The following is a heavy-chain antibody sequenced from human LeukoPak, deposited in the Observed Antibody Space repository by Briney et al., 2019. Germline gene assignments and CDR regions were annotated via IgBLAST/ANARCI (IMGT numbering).Heavy chain of an antibody. D-gene: IGHD2-15*01. V-gene: IGHV4-59*08. CDR1: GGSISSYY. Sequence: SETLSLTCTVSGGSISSYYWSWIRQPPGRGLEWIGYIYYSGSTNYNPSLNSRVTISIDTSKNQFSLRLTSVTAADTAVYYCAVESSSYRSIGNWGLGTLVTVSS. CDR3: AVESSSYRSIGN. J-gene: IGHJ4*02. CDR2: IYYSGST.